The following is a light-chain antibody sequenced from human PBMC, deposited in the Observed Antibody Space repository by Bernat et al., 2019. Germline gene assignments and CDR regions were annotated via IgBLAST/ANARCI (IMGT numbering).Light chain of an antibody. Sequence: EIVLTQSPATLSLSPGERATLSCRASQSVSSHLAWYQQKPGQAPRLLIYDASNRATGIPARFSGSGSGTDFTLTISSLEPEDFAVYYCQQRINWPPITFGQGTKVEI. CDR3: QQRINWPPIT. V-gene: IGKV3-11*01. CDR2: DAS. J-gene: IGKJ1*01. CDR1: QSVSSH.